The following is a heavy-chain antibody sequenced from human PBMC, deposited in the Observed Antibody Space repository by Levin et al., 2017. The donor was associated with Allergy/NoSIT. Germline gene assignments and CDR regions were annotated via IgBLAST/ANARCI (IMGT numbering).Heavy chain of an antibody. J-gene: IGHJ4*02. D-gene: IGHD6-13*01. V-gene: IGHV4-39*01. CDR3: ARHVSGDARAAAGPGPSPY. Sequence: PSETLSLTCTVSGGSISSSSYYWGWIRQPPGKGLEWIGSIYYSGSTYYNPSLKSRVTISVDTSKNQFSLKLSSVTAADTAVYYCARHVSGDARAAAGPGPSPYWGQGTLVTVSS. CDR1: GGSISSSSYY. CDR2: IYYSGST.